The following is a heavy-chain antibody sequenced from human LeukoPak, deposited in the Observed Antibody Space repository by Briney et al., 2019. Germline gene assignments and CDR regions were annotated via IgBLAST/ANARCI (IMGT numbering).Heavy chain of an antibody. CDR2: INTYNADA. CDR1: GYTFTSYA. D-gene: IGHD3-22*01. J-gene: IGHJ4*02. CDR3: ARYHSISGHYYFDY. V-gene: IGHV1-18*01. Sequence: ASVKVSCKASGYTFTSYAISWVRQAPGQGLEWLGLINTYNADAKYPQKLQGRVTLTTDTSTSTAYMELWSLRSDDTAVYYCARYHSISGHYYFDYWGQGTLVTVSS.